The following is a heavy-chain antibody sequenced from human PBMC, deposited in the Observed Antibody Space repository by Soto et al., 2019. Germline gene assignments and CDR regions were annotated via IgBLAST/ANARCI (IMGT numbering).Heavy chain of an antibody. D-gene: IGHD6-19*01. Sequence: QLLESGGGLVQPGGSLRLSCAASGFTFISYAMNWVRQAPGKGLEWVAVISGRGTTTYYEDSAKGRFTISRDNSNHTLYIQMNSLRAEDTAVYYCAQDRGSGWFVELDYWGQGTLVTVYS. CDR2: ISGRGTTT. J-gene: IGHJ4*02. CDR3: AQDRGSGWFVELDY. V-gene: IGHV3-23*01. CDR1: GFTFISYA.